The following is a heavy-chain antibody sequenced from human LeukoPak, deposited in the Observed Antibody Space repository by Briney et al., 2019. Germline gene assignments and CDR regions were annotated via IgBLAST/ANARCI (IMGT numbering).Heavy chain of an antibody. Sequence: PGGSLRLSCAASGFTVSSNYMSWVRQAPGKGLEWVSVIYSGGSTYYADSVKGRFTISRDNSKNTLYLQMNSLRAEDTAVYYCAKALRTDGYNYEKGLDVWGQGTTVTVSS. CDR2: IYSGGST. J-gene: IGHJ6*02. CDR3: AKALRTDGYNYEKGLDV. D-gene: IGHD5-24*01. V-gene: IGHV3-53*01. CDR1: GFTVSSNY.